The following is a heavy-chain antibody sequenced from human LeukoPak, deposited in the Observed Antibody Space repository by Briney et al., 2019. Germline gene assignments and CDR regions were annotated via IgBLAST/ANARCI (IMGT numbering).Heavy chain of an antibody. CDR2: ISSRSSYI. CDR1: GFTLSNYN. V-gene: IGHV3-21*01. J-gene: IGHJ4*02. D-gene: IGHD2-2*02. CDR3: ARDPTYCSSTSCYIDY. Sequence: GGSLRLSCAASGFTLSNYNMNWVRQAPRKGLEWVSSISSRSSYIYYADSVKGRFTISTDNAKNSLYLQMHSLRAEDTAVYYCARDPTYCSSTSCYIDYWGQGTLVTVSS.